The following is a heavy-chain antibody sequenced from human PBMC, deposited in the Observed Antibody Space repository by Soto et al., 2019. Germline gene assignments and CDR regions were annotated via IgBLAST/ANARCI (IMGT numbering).Heavy chain of an antibody. Sequence: ASVKVSCKASGYTFTSYGISWVRQAPGQGLEWMGWISAYNGNTNYAQKLQGRVTMTTDTSTSTAYMELRSLRSDDTAVYYCARDDEDSYAHGDGMGVWGQGTTVTVSS. CDR2: ISAYNGNT. J-gene: IGHJ6*02. D-gene: IGHD5-18*01. V-gene: IGHV1-18*01. CDR1: GYTFTSYG. CDR3: ARDDEDSYAHGDGMGV.